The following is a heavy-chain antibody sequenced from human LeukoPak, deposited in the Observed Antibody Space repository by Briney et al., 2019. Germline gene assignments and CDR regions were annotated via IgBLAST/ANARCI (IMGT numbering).Heavy chain of an antibody. D-gene: IGHD1-1*01. Sequence: GGSLRLSCAASGFTFSSYDMHWVRHATGKGLEWVSAIGTAGDTYYPGSVKGRFTISRENAKNSLYLKMNSLRAGDTAVYYCARETRTGYFDYWGQGTLVTVSS. CDR3: ARETRTGYFDY. J-gene: IGHJ4*02. CDR1: GFTFSSYD. V-gene: IGHV3-13*01. CDR2: IGTAGDT.